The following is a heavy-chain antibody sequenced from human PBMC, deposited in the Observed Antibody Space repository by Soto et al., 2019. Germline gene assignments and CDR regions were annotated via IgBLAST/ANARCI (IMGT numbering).Heavy chain of an antibody. V-gene: IGHV1-2*04. CDR3: ARAIAARSYYYYGMDV. CDR1: GYTFTGYY. D-gene: IGHD6-6*01. Sequence: ASVKVSCKASGYTFTGYYMHWVRQAPGHGLEWMGWINPNSGGTNYAQKFQGWVTMTRDTSISTDYMELSRLRSDDTAVYYCARAIAARSYYYYGMDVWGQGTTVTVSS. CDR2: INPNSGGT. J-gene: IGHJ6*02.